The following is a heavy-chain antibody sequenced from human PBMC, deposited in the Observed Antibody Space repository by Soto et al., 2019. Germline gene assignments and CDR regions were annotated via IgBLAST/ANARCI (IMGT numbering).Heavy chain of an antibody. Sequence: GGSLRLSCTASGFTFGDYAMSWFRQAPGKGLEWVGFIRSKAYGGTTEYAASVKGRFTISRDDSKSIAYLQMNSLKTEDTAVYYCTRVLEDCSSTSCAEYYYYYYMDVWGKGTTVTVSS. CDR1: GFTFGDYA. CDR2: IRSKAYGGTT. J-gene: IGHJ6*03. CDR3: TRVLEDCSSTSCAEYYYYYYMDV. V-gene: IGHV3-49*03. D-gene: IGHD2-2*01.